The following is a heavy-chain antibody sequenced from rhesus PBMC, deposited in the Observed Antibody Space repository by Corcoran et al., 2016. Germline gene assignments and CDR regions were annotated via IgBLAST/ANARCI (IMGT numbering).Heavy chain of an antibody. CDR3: ARVHGGTYDY. CDR1: GFSLSTSAMG. J-gene: IGHJ4*01. V-gene: IGHV2S1*01. CDR2: MYWDDDK. Sequence: QVTLKESGPALVKPTPTLTLTCTFSGFSLSTSAMGVCWIRQPPGKALEWLASMYWDDDKYYNTYLKNRLTIAKDTYRNQVVLRRTNMDPVDTATYYCARVHGGTYDYWGQGVLVTVSS. D-gene: IGHD1-44*01.